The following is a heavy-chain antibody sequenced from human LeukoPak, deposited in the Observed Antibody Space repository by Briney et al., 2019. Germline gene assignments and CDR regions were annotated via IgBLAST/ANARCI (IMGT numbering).Heavy chain of an antibody. J-gene: IGHJ6*02. Sequence: GESLKISCKGSGYSFTSYWIGWVRQMPGKGLEWMGIIYPGDSDTGYSPSFQGQVTISADKSISTAYLQWSSLKASDTAMYYCARRAGGYYPPYYGMDVWGQGTTVTVSS. D-gene: IGHD3-22*01. CDR1: GYSFTSYW. V-gene: IGHV5-51*01. CDR3: ARRAGGYYPPYYGMDV. CDR2: IYPGDSDT.